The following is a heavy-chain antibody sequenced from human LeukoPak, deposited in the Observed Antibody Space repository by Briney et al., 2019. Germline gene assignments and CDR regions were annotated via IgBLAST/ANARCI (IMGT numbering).Heavy chain of an antibody. J-gene: IGHJ6*02. V-gene: IGHV3-30*18. CDR2: ISYDGSNK. CDR1: GFTFSSYG. Sequence: GGSLRLSCAASGFTFSSYGMHWVRQAPGKGLEWVAVISYDGSNKYYGDSVKGRFTISRDNSKNTLYLQMNSLRAEDTAVYYCAKDLAYSYGYYYYGMDVWGQGTTVTVSS. D-gene: IGHD5-18*01. CDR3: AKDLAYSYGYYYYGMDV.